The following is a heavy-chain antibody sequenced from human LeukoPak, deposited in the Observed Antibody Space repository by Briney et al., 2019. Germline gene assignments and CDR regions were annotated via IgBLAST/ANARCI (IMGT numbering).Heavy chain of an antibody. CDR3: TRAGQWTYGFQDY. V-gene: IGHV3-23*01. J-gene: IGHJ4*02. CDR2: IIGSGSST. Sequence: PGGSLRLSCAASGFTFSSYAMSWVRQAPGKGLEWVSAIIGSGSSTYYADSVKGRFTISRDNSKNTLFLQMNSLRAEDTAVYYCTRAGQWTYGFQDYWGQGTLVTVSS. CDR1: GFTFSSYA. D-gene: IGHD3-10*01.